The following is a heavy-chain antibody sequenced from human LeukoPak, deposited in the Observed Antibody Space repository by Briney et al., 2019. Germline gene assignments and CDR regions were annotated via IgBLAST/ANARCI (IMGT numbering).Heavy chain of an antibody. CDR1: GGTFSSYA. CDR2: IIPIFGTA. CDR3: ARDCSGGSCYDAFGY. V-gene: IGHV1-69*13. D-gene: IGHD2-15*01. Sequence: SVKVSCKASGGTFSSYAISWVRRAPGQGLEWMGGIIPIFGTANYAQKFQGRVTITADESTSTAYMELSSLRSEDTAVYYCARDCSGGSCYDAFGYWGQGTLVTVSS. J-gene: IGHJ4*02.